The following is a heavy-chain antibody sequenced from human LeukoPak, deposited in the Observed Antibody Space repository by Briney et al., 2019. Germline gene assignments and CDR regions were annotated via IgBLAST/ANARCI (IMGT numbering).Heavy chain of an antibody. CDR2: IRSKANSYAT. J-gene: IGHJ4*02. CDR1: GFTFSGSA. V-gene: IGHV3-73*01. Sequence: GGSLRLSCAASGFTFSGSAMHWVRQASGKGLEWVGRIRSKANSYATAYAASVKGRFTISRDDSKNTAYLQMNSLKTEDTAVYYCSRPPGYSSSRWPTDYWGQGTLVTVSS. D-gene: IGHD6-13*01. CDR3: SRPPGYSSSRWPTDY.